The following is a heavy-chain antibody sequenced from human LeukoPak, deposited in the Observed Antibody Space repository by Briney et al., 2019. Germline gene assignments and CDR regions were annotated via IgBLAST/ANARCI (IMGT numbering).Heavy chain of an antibody. V-gene: IGHV3-33*06. J-gene: IGHJ4*02. CDR1: GFTFSRYG. CDR3: AKGATTMVGYYFDY. CDR2: IWYDGSNK. D-gene: IGHD5-18*01. Sequence: GGSLRLSCAASGFTFSRYGMHWVRQAPGKGLEWVAVIWYDGSNKYYADSVKGRFTISRDNSKNTLYLQMNSLRAEDTAVYYCAKGATTMVGYYFDYWGQGTLLTVSS.